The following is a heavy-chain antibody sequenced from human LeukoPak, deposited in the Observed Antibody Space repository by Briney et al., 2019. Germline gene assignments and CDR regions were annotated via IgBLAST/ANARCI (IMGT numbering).Heavy chain of an antibody. D-gene: IGHD3-10*01. Sequence: GESLKISCKGSGYSFTTYWIAWVRQMPGKGLEWMGIIYPGDSDTRYSPSFQGQVTISADKSVTTAYLQWSSLKASDTAMYYCARVYYYGSGSYLGIVDYWGQGTLVTVSS. CDR3: ARVYYYGSGSYLGIVDY. CDR2: IYPGDSDT. V-gene: IGHV5-51*01. CDR1: GYSFTTYW. J-gene: IGHJ4*02.